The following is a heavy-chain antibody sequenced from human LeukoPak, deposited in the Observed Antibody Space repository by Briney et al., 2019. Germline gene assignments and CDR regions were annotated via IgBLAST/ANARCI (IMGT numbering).Heavy chain of an antibody. V-gene: IGHV4-4*02. CDR1: GGSISSSNW. J-gene: IGHJ2*01. CDR3: ARGNWGTYWYFDL. CDR2: IYHSGST. D-gene: IGHD7-27*01. Sequence: PSGTLSLTCAVSGGSISSSNWWSWVRQPPGKGLEWIGEIYHSGSTNYNPSLKSRVTISVDKSMNQFSLKLSSVTAADTAVYYCARGNWGTYWYFDLWGRGTLVTVSS.